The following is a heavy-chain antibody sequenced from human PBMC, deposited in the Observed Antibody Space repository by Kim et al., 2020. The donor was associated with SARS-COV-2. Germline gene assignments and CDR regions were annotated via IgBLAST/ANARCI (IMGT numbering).Heavy chain of an antibody. V-gene: IGHV4-30-4*01. CDR2: IYYSGST. J-gene: IGHJ3*02. D-gene: IGHD3-10*01. CDR1: GGSISSGDYY. CDR3: ARDPLRRFGELDAFDI. Sequence: SETLSLTCTVSGGSISSGDYYWSWIRQPPGKGLEWIGYIYYSGSTYYNPSLKSRVTISVDTSKNQFSLKLSSVTAADTAVYYCARDPLRRFGELDAFDIWGQGTMVTVSS.